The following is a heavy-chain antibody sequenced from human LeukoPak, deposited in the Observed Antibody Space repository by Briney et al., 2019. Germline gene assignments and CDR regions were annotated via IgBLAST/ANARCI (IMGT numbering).Heavy chain of an antibody. CDR1: GFTFSNAW. CDR2: IKSKTDGETT. V-gene: IGHV3-15*01. CDR3: TWYNDGS. D-gene: IGHD1-1*01. Sequence: GGSLRLSCASSGFTFSNAWMSWVRQAPGRGLEWVGRIKSKTDGETTDYAAPVKGRFTISRDDSKNTLYLQINSLKTEDTAVYYCTWYNDGSWGQGTLVTVSS. J-gene: IGHJ5*02.